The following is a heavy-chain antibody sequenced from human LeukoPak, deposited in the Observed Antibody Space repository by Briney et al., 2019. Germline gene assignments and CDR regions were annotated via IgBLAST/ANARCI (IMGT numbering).Heavy chain of an antibody. V-gene: IGHV4-39*01. CDR3: ARQVAGSYGDYLEY. J-gene: IGHJ4*02. Sequence: SETLPLTCTVSGGSISSSSYYWGWIRQPPGKGLEWIGSIYYSGRIYYNPSLKSRVTISIDTSKNQFSLKLSSVTAADTAVYYWARQVAGSYGDYLEYWGQGTLVTVSS. D-gene: IGHD6-19*01. CDR1: GGSISSSSYY. CDR2: IYYSGRI.